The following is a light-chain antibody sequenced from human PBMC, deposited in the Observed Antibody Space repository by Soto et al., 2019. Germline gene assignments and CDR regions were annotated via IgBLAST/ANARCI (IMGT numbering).Light chain of an antibody. CDR2: GNN. Sequence: QAVVTQPPSASGTPGQRVTISCSGSNSDIGSNSVYWYQQLPGTAPKLLIYGNNQRPSGVPDRFSVSKSDTSASLAISGLRPEDEADYYCAAWDDSLSVYVFGTGTKLTVL. V-gene: IGLV1-47*01. CDR1: NSDIGSNS. J-gene: IGLJ1*01. CDR3: AAWDDSLSVYV.